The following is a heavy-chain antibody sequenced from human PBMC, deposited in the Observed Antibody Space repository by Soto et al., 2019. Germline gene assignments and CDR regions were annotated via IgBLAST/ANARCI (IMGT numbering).Heavy chain of an antibody. CDR1: GFTFTTRA. V-gene: IGHV3-23*01. CDR2: ISASGGTT. CDR3: TTGTQNFDY. Sequence: EVQLLESGGGLVQPGGSLRLSCAASGFTFTTRAMSWFRQAPGKGLQWVSGISASGGTTYYADSVKGRLTISRDNSKNMLYLLMTSLRDDDTAVYYCTTGTQNFDYWGRGTRVTVSS. D-gene: IGHD3-10*01. J-gene: IGHJ4*02.